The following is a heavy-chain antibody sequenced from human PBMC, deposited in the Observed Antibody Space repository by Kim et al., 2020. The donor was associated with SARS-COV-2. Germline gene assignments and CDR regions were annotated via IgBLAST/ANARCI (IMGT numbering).Heavy chain of an antibody. V-gene: IGHV1-24*01. CDR3: IGRGDAFDI. CDR2: VET. Sequence: VETIYAQKFQGRVTMTEATSTATAYMELSSLRSEDTAVYYCIGRGDAFDIWGQGTMVTVSS. D-gene: IGHD1-26*01. J-gene: IGHJ3*02.